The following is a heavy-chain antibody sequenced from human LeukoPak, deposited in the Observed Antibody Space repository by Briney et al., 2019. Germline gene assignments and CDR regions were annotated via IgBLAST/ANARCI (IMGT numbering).Heavy chain of an antibody. J-gene: IGHJ4*02. CDR3: AREFGGIFDF. Sequence: GGSLRLSRAASGFTFGGYDMNWVRQAPGKGLEWVSYIGSSGGTKYYADPVKGRFTISRDNAKNSMSLQMNSLRAEDTAVYYCAREFGGIFDFWGQGTLVTVSS. V-gene: IGHV3-48*03. CDR1: GFTFGGYD. D-gene: IGHD3-3*01. CDR2: IGSSGGTK.